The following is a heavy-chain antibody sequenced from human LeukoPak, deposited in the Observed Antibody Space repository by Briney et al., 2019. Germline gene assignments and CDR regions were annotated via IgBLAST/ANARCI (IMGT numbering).Heavy chain of an antibody. CDR3: AKPYDSSGYASEFDY. V-gene: IGHV3-30*02. CDR1: GFTFSDYG. CDR2: LRYDGSNE. D-gene: IGHD3-22*01. J-gene: IGHJ4*02. Sequence: GGSLRLSCAASGFTFSDYGMTWVRQAPGKGLEWVAFLRYDGSNENYADSVKGRFTISRDNSKNTLYLQMNSLRAEDTAVYYCAKPYDSSGYASEFDYWGQGTLVTVSS.